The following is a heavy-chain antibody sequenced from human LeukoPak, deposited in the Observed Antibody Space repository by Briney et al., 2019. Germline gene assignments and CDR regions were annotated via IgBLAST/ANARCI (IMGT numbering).Heavy chain of an antibody. CDR2: ISSSGSTI. CDR3: ARDRKKWYSSGWSKFDY. V-gene: IGHV3-48*03. Sequence: GRSLRLSCAASGFTFSSYEMNWVRQAPGKGLEWVSYISSSGSTIYYADSVKGRFTISRDNAKNSLYLQMNSLRAEDTAVYYCARDRKKWYSSGWSKFDYWGQGTLVTVSS. D-gene: IGHD6-19*01. J-gene: IGHJ4*02. CDR1: GFTFSSYE.